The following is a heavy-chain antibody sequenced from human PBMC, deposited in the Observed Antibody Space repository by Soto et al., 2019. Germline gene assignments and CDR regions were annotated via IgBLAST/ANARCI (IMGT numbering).Heavy chain of an antibody. CDR1: GFTFSSYG. J-gene: IGHJ6*02. D-gene: IGHD6-19*01. Sequence: GGSLRLSCAASGFTFSSYGMHWVRQAPGKGLEWVAVIWYDGSNKYYADSVKGRFTISRDNSKNTLYLQMNSLRAEDTAVYYFARDHFVAVAGNGNYGMDVWGQGTTVTVSS. CDR2: IWYDGSNK. CDR3: ARDHFVAVAGNGNYGMDV. V-gene: IGHV3-33*01.